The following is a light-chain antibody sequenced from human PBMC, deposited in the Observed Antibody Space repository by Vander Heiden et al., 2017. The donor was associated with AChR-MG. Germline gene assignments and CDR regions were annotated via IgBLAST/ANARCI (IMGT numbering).Light chain of an antibody. CDR1: SSNIGAGYD. J-gene: IGLJ2*01. Sequence: QSVLTQPPSVSWAPGQRVTSSCTGSSSNIGAGYDVHWYQQLPGTAPKLLIYGNSNRPSGVPDRFSGSKSGTSASLAITGLQAEDVADYYCQSYDSSLSAVVFGGGTKLTVL. CDR2: GNS. CDR3: QSYDSSLSAVV. V-gene: IGLV1-40*01.